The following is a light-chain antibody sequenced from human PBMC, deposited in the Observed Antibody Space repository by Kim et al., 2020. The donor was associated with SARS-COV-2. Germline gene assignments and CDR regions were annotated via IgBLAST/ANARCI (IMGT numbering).Light chain of an antibody. CDR2: DAS. CDR3: QQYKHWPLT. J-gene: IGKJ4*01. V-gene: IGKV3-15*01. CDR1: QSISSN. Sequence: VSPGERATLSCRASQSISSNFAWYQQKRGQAPRLLIYDASTRATGTPDRFSGSWSATESTLTISSLQSEDFAVYYCQQYKHWPLTFGGGTKVDIK.